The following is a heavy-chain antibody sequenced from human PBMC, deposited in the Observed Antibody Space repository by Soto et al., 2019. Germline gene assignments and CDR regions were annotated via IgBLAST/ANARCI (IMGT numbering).Heavy chain of an antibody. CDR1: GGTFSSYT. Sequence: SVKVSCKASGGTFSSYTSSWVRQAPGQGLEWMGRIIPILGIANYAQKFQGRVTITADKSTSRAYMELSSLRSEDTAVYYCAREKVDDSSGSRLDYWGQGTLVTVSS. J-gene: IGHJ4*02. D-gene: IGHD3-22*01. CDR3: AREKVDDSSGSRLDY. CDR2: IIPILGIA. V-gene: IGHV1-69*04.